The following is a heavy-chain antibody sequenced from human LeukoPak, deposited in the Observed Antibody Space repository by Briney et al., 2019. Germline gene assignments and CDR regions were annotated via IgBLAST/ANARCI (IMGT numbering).Heavy chain of an antibody. D-gene: IGHD6-13*01. V-gene: IGHV3-30*02. CDR2: IRYDGSNK. J-gene: IGHJ3*02. CDR1: GFTFSSYG. CDR3: ARDRVIAAAGHDAFDI. Sequence: GGSLRLSCAASGFTFSSYGMHWVRQAPGKGLEWVAFIRYDGSNKYYADSVKGRFTISRDNSKNTLYLQMNSLRAEDTAVYYCARDRVIAAAGHDAFDIWGQGTMVTVSS.